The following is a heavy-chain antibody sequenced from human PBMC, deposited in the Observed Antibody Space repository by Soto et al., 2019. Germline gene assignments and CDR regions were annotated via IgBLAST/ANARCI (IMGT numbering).Heavy chain of an antibody. J-gene: IGHJ4*02. CDR3: ARGLQSPFDY. Sequence: PGGSLRLSCAASGFTFGNYGMHWVRQAPGKGLEWVAVIWFDGNKQHYADSGKGRFTISRDNSKNTLYVQMTSLRAEDTAVYYCARGLQSPFDYWGQGTLVTVSS. CDR1: GFTFGNYG. V-gene: IGHV3-33*01. CDR2: IWFDGNKQ.